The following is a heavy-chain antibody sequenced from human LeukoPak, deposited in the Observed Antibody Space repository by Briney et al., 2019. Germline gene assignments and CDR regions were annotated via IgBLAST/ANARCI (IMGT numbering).Heavy chain of an antibody. V-gene: IGHV3-30*02. CDR1: GFSFSSYG. J-gene: IGHJ4*02. CDR3: AKEYHYDSSGPDY. CDR2: IRYDGSNK. D-gene: IGHD3-22*01. Sequence: GGSLRLSCAASGFSFSSYGMHWVRQGPGKGLEGVAFIRYDGSNKYYADSVKGRLTISRDNSQNTVYLQMNSLRAEDTAVYYCAKEYHYDSSGPDYWGQGTLVTVSS.